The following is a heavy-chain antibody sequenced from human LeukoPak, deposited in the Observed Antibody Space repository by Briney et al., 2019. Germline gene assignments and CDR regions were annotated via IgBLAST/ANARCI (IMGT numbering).Heavy chain of an antibody. Sequence: WVRQAPGXGLEWMGLINPNSGGTNYAQKFQGRVTMTRDTSISTAYMELSSLRSDDTAVYYCARVEYHYDSSGYYDYWGQGTLVTVSS. V-gene: IGHV1-2*02. CDR3: ARVEYHYDSSGYYDY. D-gene: IGHD3-22*01. CDR2: INPNSGGT. J-gene: IGHJ4*02.